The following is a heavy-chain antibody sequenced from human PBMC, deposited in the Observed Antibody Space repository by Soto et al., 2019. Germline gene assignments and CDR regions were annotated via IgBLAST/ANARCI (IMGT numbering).Heavy chain of an antibody. J-gene: IGHJ5*02. D-gene: IGHD4-17*01. CDR1: GYTFSSYA. CDR2: IHAGNGNT. CDR3: ARQDTVTTRSGVRNWFDP. Sequence: ASVKVSCKASGYTFSSYAIHWVRQAPGQGLEWMGWIHAGNGNTKYSQSFQGRVTISRDTSATTAYMELNSLRSEDTAVYYCARQDTVTTRSGVRNWFDPWGQGTLVTVSS. V-gene: IGHV1-3*01.